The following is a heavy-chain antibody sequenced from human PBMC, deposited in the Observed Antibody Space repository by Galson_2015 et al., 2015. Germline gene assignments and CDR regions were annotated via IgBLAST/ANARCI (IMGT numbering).Heavy chain of an antibody. CDR2: ISSGSSYI. Sequence: SLRLSCAASGFTFRSYSMNWVRQAPGKGLEWVSSISSGSSYIYYADSVKGRFTISRDNAENSLYLQMNSLRVEDTAVYYCARDPRDVIYYYYYMDVWGKGTTVTVSS. V-gene: IGHV3-21*06. D-gene: IGHD3-10*01. CDR1: GFTFRSYS. CDR3: ARDPRDVIYYYYYMDV. J-gene: IGHJ6*03.